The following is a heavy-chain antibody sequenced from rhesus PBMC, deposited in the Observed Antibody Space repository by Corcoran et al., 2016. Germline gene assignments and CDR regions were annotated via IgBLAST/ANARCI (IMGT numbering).Heavy chain of an antibody. D-gene: IGHD3-28*01. CDR1: GGSITSSTC. V-gene: IGHV4-65*01. CDR2: ISGSSGST. CDR3: ASPPINYYDSGYYWYFDI. J-gene: IGHJ2*01. Sequence: QVQLQESGPGLVKPSETLSLTCAFSGGSITSSTCWSGIRQPPGQGRAWVGYISGSSGSTYNNPSLKSRVTISTDTSKNQFSLKLSSVTAADTAVYYCASPPINYYDSGYYWYFDIWGPGTPITISS.